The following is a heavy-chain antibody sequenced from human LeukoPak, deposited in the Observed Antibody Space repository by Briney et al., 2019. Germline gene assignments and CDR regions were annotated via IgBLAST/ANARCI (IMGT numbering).Heavy chain of an antibody. CDR1: GYTFTSYG. CDR3: ARDFRGHYDILTGYVGGPFDY. V-gene: IGHV1-18*01. D-gene: IGHD3-9*01. Sequence: ASVKVSCKSSGYTFTSYGISWVRQAPGQGLEWMGWISAYNGNTNYAQKLQGRVTMTTDTSTSTAYMELRSLRSDDTAVYYCARDFRGHYDILTGYVGGPFDYWGQGTLVTVSS. J-gene: IGHJ4*02. CDR2: ISAYNGNT.